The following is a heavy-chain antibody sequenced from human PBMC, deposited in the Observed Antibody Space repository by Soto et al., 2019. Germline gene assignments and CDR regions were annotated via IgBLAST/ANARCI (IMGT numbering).Heavy chain of an antibody. CDR3: ARSLFSATTDNEPFDY. D-gene: IGHD1-1*01. CDR1: GFTFSSYA. V-gene: IGHV3-23*01. J-gene: IGHJ4*02. CDR2: ISGGGNDA. Sequence: EVQLLESGGGLVQPGGSLVLSCAASGFTFSSYAMTWVRQAPGKGLEWVSSISGGGNDAYYADSVKGRFTISRDNSRNTLYLQMNSLRADDTAVHYCARSLFSATTDNEPFDYWGQGTLVTVSS.